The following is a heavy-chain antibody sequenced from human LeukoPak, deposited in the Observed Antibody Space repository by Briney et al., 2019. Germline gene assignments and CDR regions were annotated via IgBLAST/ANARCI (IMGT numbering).Heavy chain of an antibody. CDR3: ARVALRIAAESYYYYMDV. CDR2: IYTSGST. V-gene: IGHV4-4*07. J-gene: IGHJ6*03. Sequence: SETLSLTCTVSGGSISSYFWSWIRQPAGKGLEGVGRIYTSGSTNYNPSLKSRVTMSVDTSKNQFSLKLSSVTAADTAVYYCARVALRIAAESYYYYMDVWGKGTTVTVSS. CDR1: GGSISSYF. D-gene: IGHD6-13*01.